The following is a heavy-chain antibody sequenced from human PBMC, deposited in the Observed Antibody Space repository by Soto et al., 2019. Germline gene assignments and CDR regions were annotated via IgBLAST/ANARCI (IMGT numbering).Heavy chain of an antibody. Sequence: EVQVVESGGGLVQHGGSLRLSCAASGFTVSSYYMSWVRQAPGKGLEWVSVLYTGGSTYYADSVNGRFTISRHNSENTLYLQMNSLRVEDTAVYYCARGDLTDVWGKGTTVTVSS. CDR1: GFTVSSYY. J-gene: IGHJ6*04. CDR2: LYTGGST. V-gene: IGHV3-53*04. CDR3: ARGDLTDV.